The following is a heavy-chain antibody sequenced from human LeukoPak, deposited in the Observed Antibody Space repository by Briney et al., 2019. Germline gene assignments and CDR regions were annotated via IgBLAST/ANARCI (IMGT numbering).Heavy chain of an antibody. V-gene: IGHV4-4*07. CDR2: IYSSGST. J-gene: IGHJ4*02. D-gene: IGHD6-13*01. Sequence: SETPSLTCTVSGDSISSYYWSWIRQPAGKGLEWIGRIYSSGSTNYIPSLKSRVTMSVDTSKNQFSLKMSSVTAADTAVYYCARAIASLVYSSSWSFDYWGQGTLVTVSS. CDR1: GDSISSYY. CDR3: ARAIASLVYSSSWSFDY.